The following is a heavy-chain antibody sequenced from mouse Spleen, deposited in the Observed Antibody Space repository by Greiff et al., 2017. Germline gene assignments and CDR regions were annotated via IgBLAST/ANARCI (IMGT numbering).Heavy chain of an antibody. D-gene: IGHD1-1*01. V-gene: IGHV2-6-7*01. CDR3: ARAHYYGSSYDWYFDV. J-gene: IGHJ1*01. CDR2: LWGDGST. Sequence: VMLVESGPGLVAPSQSLSITCTVSGFSLTGYGVNWVRQPPGKGLEWLGMLWGDGSTDYNSALKSRLSISKDNSKSQVFLKMNSLQTDDTARYNCARAHYYGSSYDWYFDVWGAGTTVTVSS. CDR1: GFSLTGYG.